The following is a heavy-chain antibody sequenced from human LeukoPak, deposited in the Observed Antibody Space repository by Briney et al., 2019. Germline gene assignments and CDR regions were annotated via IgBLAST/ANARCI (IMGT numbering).Heavy chain of an antibody. CDR2: ITGSGGSA. CDR1: GLTFSTYG. J-gene: IGHJ4*02. D-gene: IGHD3/OR15-3a*01. Sequence: GGSLRLSCAASGLTFSTYGMSWVHQAPGKGLEWVSAITGSGGSAFYADSVKGRFTISRDNSKNTLYLQMDSLRAEDTAIYYCAKIGLTSSASAYWGQGTLVTVSS. CDR3: AKIGLTSSASAY. V-gene: IGHV3-23*01.